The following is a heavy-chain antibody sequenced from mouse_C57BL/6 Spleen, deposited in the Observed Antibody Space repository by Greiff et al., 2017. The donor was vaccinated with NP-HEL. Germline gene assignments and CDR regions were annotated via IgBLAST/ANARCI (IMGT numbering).Heavy chain of an antibody. V-gene: IGHV1-82*01. Sequence: QVQLKESGPELVKPGASVKISCKASGYAFSSSWMNWVKQRPGTGLEWIGRLYPGDGDTNYTGRFKGKATLTADKSSSTAYRQLSSLTSEDSAVYFGARADVYYVAWFAYWGQGTLVTVSA. CDR3: ARADVYYVAWFAY. CDR1: GYAFSSSW. J-gene: IGHJ3*01. CDR2: LYPGDGDT. D-gene: IGHD2-3*01.